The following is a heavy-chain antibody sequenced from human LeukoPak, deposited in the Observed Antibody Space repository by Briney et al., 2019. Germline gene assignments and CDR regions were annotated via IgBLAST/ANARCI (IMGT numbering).Heavy chain of an antibody. V-gene: IGHV3-66*01. D-gene: IGHD6-13*01. CDR2: INSGGST. Sequence: PGGSLRLSCAASGFTVSSNYMNWVRQAPGRGLEWVSVINSGGSTYYVESVKGRFTITRDNSKNTLHLLMNSLRVEDTAVYFCARSRPPAVKDYYGLDVWGQGTTVTVSS. CDR3: ARSRPPAVKDYYGLDV. CDR1: GFTVSSNY. J-gene: IGHJ6*02.